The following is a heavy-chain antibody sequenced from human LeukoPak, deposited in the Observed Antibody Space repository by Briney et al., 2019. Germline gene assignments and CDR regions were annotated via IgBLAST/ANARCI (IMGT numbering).Heavy chain of an antibody. V-gene: IGHV1-2*02. J-gene: IGHJ4*02. CDR2: INPNSGGT. D-gene: IGHD6-19*01. Sequence: ASVKVSCKASGYTFTGYYMHWVRQAPGQGLEWMGWINPNSGGTNYAQKFQGRVTMTRDTSISTAYMELSRLRSDDTAVYYCARKVRGNTAVADEYYFDYWGQGTLVTVSS. CDR3: ARKVRGNTAVADEYYFDY. CDR1: GYTFTGYY.